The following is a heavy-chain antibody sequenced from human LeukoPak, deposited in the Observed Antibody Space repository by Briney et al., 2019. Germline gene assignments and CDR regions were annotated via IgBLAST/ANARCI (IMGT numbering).Heavy chain of an antibody. CDR3: CAVAGTY. D-gene: IGHD6-19*01. Sequence: NASETPSLTCAVYGGSFSGYYWSWIRQPPGKGLEWIGEINHSGSTNYNPSLKSRVTISVDTSKNQFSLKLSSVTAADTAVYYCCAVAGTYWGQGTLVTVSS. J-gene: IGHJ4*02. V-gene: IGHV4-34*01. CDR2: INHSGST. CDR1: GGSFSGYY.